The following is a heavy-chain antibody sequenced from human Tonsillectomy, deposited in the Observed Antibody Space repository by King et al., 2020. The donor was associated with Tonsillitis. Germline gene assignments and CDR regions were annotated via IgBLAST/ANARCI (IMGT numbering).Heavy chain of an antibody. CDR3: ARDWDYGSGSASLDY. Sequence: VQLQESGPGLVKPSETLSLTCTVSGGSISSYYWSWIRQPAGKGLECIGRIYTSGSTNYNPSLKSRVTMSVDTSKNQFSLKLSSVTAADTAVYYCARDWDYGSGSASLDYWGQGTLVTVSS. V-gene: IGHV4-4*07. CDR2: IYTSGST. J-gene: IGHJ4*02. CDR1: GGSISSYY. D-gene: IGHD3-10*01.